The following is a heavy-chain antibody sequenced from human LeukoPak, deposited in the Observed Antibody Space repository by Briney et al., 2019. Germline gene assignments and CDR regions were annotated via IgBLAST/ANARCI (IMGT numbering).Heavy chain of an antibody. Sequence: SETLSLTCTVSGGSISSYYWSWIRQPPGKGLEWIGYIYYSGSTNYNPSLKSRVTISVDTSKNQFSLKLSSVTAADTAVYYCARSDYGDYGMSPWGQGTPVTVSS. CDR3: ARSDYGDYGMSP. J-gene: IGHJ5*02. D-gene: IGHD4-17*01. CDR1: GGSISSYY. CDR2: IYYSGST. V-gene: IGHV4-59*01.